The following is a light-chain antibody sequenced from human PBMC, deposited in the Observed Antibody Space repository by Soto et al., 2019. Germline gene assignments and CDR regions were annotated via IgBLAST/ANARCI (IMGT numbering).Light chain of an antibody. Sequence: QYVLTQPPSVSGTPGQRVTISCSGSSSNIGSNTVNWYQHLPGTAPKLLIHSNNQRPSGVPDRFSGSKSGTSASLAISGLQSEDEADYYCAAWDDSLNGVVFGGGTKLTVL. V-gene: IGLV1-44*01. CDR2: SNN. CDR3: AAWDDSLNGVV. CDR1: SSNIGSNT. J-gene: IGLJ2*01.